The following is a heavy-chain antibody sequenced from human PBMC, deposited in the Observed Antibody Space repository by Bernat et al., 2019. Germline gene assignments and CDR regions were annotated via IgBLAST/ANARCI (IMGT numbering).Heavy chain of an antibody. D-gene: IGHD2-2*02. CDR1: GGSVSDGDYY. J-gene: IGHJ5*02. CDR3: ARGRLGYCSSTSCYMFGKLGWFDP. V-gene: IGHV4-30-4*01. Sequence: QVQLQESGPGLVKPSQTLSLTCTVSGGSVSDGDYYWNWIRQPPGKGLEWIGYIYYNGNTYYNPSLKRQVTISVDTSKNQFSLKLSSVTAADTAVYYCARGRLGYCSSTSCYMFGKLGWFDPWGQGTLVTVSS. CDR2: IYYNGNT.